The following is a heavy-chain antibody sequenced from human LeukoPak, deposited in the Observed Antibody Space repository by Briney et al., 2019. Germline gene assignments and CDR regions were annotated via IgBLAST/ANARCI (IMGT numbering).Heavy chain of an antibody. CDR3: ARRAGAYSPPYDY. CDR2: IYSDNT. Sequence: GGSLRLSCTVSGFTVSSNSMSWVRQAPGKGLEWVSFIYSDNTHYSDSVKGRFTISRDNSKNTLYLQINSLRAEDTAGYYCARRAGAYSPPYDYWGQGTLVTVSS. D-gene: IGHD4/OR15-4a*01. CDR1: GFTVSSNS. V-gene: IGHV3-53*01. J-gene: IGHJ4*02.